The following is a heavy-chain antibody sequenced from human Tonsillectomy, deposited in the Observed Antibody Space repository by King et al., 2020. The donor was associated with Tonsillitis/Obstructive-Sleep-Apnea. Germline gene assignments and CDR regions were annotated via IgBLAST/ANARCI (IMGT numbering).Heavy chain of an antibody. V-gene: IGHV3-15*07. J-gene: IGHJ4*02. CDR1: GFTFSNAW. CDR2: IKSKTDGETT. CDR3: PTPPVVRFLAWDSFEN. Sequence: DVQLVESGGGLVKPGGSLRLSCAASGFTFSNAWMNWVRQAPGKGLEWVGRIKSKTDGETTYYAAPVKGRFTISRDDSKNTLYVQMNSLKTEDTAVYYCPTPPVVRFLAWDSFENWGQGTLVTVSS. D-gene: IGHD3-3*01.